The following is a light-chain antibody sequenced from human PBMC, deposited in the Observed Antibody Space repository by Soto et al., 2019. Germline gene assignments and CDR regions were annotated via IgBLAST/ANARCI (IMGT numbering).Light chain of an antibody. CDR3: QQRNVWPIT. V-gene: IGKV3-11*01. CDR1: QSVYNF. Sequence: EIVLTQSPVSLSLSPGERVTLSCRASQSVYNFLAWYQQRPGQAPRLLIYDASNRATGIPARFSGSGSGTDFTLTINSLEPEDFAVYYCQQRNVWPITFGQGTRLEIK. J-gene: IGKJ5*01. CDR2: DAS.